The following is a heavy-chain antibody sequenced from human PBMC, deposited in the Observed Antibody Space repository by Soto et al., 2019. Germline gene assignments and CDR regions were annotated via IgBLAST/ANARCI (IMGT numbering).Heavy chain of an antibody. J-gene: IGHJ6*02. Sequence: EVRLLESGGGLVQPGGSLRLSCAASGFTFSSYAMSWVRQAPGKGLEWVSAISGSGGSTYYADSVKGRFTISRDNSKNTLYLQMNSLRAEDTAVYYCAKVTYYDFWSGYYYGMDVWGQGTTVTVSS. V-gene: IGHV3-23*01. CDR2: ISGSGGST. D-gene: IGHD3-3*01. CDR1: GFTFSSYA. CDR3: AKVTYYDFWSGYYYGMDV.